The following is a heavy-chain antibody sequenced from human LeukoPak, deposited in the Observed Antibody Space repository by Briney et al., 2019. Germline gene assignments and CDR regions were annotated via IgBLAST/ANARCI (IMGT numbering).Heavy chain of an antibody. J-gene: IGHJ4*02. CDR3: ARGATGTELNY. CDR2: INHSGST. V-gene: IGHV4-34*01. Sequence: SETLSLTCAVYGGPFSGYYWTWIRQPPGKGLEWIGEINHSGSTNYNPSLKSRVAISVDTSRKQFSLKLSSVTAADTAVYYCARGATGTELNYWGQGTLVTVSS. CDR1: GGPFSGYY. D-gene: IGHD1-1*01.